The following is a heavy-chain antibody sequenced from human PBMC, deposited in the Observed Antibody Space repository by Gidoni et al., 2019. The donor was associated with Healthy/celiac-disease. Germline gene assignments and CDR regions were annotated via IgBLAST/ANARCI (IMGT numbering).Heavy chain of an antibody. CDR2: ISGSGGST. CDR1: GFTFSSYA. D-gene: IGHD6-13*01. Sequence: EVQLLESGGGLVQPGGSLRLSCAASGFTFSSYAMSWVRQAPGKGLEWVSAISGSGGSTYYADSVKGRFTISRDNSKNTLYLQMNSLRAEDTAVYYCAKLRDSSSRDASAFGIWGQGTMVTVSS. V-gene: IGHV3-23*01. J-gene: IGHJ3*02. CDR3: AKLRDSSSRDASAFGI.